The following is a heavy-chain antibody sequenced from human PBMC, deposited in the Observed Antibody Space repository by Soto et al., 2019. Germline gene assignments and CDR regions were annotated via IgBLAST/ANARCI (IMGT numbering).Heavy chain of an antibody. J-gene: IGHJ4*02. Sequence: SLILSFATSGFTFSTFDMHWVRQAPGKGLEWVTVISYDGTYKYYADSVKGRFTISRDNAKNSLYLQMNSLRAEDTAVYYCARLAPFNPVGGYYFDYWGQGTLVTVSS. CDR3: ARLAPFNPVGGYYFDY. V-gene: IGHV3-30*03. D-gene: IGHD2-8*02. CDR1: GFTFSTFD. CDR2: ISYDGTYK.